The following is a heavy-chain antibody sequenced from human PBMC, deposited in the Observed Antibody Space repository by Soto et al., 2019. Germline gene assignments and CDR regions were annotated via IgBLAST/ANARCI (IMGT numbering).Heavy chain of an antibody. J-gene: IGHJ4*02. CDR3: AAGYSVDY. CDR2: ISTDGSDS. Sequence: GGSLRVSCAAAGFPFSRYVRHWVRQAPGKGLVWVSRISTDGSDSAYADSVKGRFTISRDNAKNTLYLQMNSLRAEDTAVYYCAAGYSVDYWGQGALVTVSS. CDR1: GFPFSRYV. V-gene: IGHV3-74*01. D-gene: IGHD2-15*01.